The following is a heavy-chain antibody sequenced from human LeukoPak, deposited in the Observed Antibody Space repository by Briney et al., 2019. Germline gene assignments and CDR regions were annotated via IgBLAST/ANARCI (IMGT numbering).Heavy chain of an antibody. J-gene: IGHJ4*02. CDR2: IRYDGSDK. D-gene: IGHD2/OR15-2a*01. V-gene: IGHV3-30*02. Sequence: GGSLRLSCAASGFTFRTYGMHWVRQAPGKGLERVASIRYDGSDKYYADAVKGRFTISRDNSKNTLYLQMNSLRAEDTAVYYCARRNLFDYWGQGALVIVSS. CDR3: ARRNLFDY. CDR1: GFTFRTYG.